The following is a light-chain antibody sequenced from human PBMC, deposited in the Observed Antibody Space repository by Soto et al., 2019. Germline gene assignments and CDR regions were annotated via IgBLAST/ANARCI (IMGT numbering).Light chain of an antibody. CDR1: SSDVGGYNY. Sequence: QSVLTQPPSASGSPGQSVTISYTGTSSDVGGYNYVSWYQHHPGKAPKLVIYEVSKRPSGVPDRFSGSKSGNTASLTVSGLQAEDEADYYCSSYAGSTCFVFGTGTKVTVL. V-gene: IGLV2-8*01. CDR3: SSYAGSTCFV. J-gene: IGLJ1*01. CDR2: EVS.